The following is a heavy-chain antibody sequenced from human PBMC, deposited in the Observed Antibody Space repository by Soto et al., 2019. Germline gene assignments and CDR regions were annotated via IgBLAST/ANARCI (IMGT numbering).Heavy chain of an antibody. CDR2: ISAYNGNT. CDR3: ARDPGIAAAGEYYFDY. CDR1: GYTFTSYG. J-gene: IGHJ4*02. D-gene: IGHD6-13*01. Sequence: ASVKVSFKASGYTFTSYGISWVRQAPGQGLEWMGWISAYNGNTNYAQKLQGRVTMTTDTSTSTAYMELRSLRSDDTAVYYCARDPGIAAAGEYYFDYWGQGTLVTVSS. V-gene: IGHV1-18*01.